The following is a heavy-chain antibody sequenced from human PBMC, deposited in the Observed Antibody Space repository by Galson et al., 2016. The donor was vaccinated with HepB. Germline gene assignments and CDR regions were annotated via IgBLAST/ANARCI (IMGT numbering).Heavy chain of an antibody. Sequence: SLRLSCAASGFTFHTYGMHWVRQAPGTGMEWLAVIWYDGRNYYYADSVRGRFTISRDNSKNTLYLQMNSLRVEDTAVYYCARIMHYYGSGSRTAFELWGQGTLVSVSS. J-gene: IGHJ4*02. D-gene: IGHD3-10*01. CDR2: IWYDGRNY. CDR3: ARIMHYYGSGSRTAFEL. V-gene: IGHV3-33*01. CDR1: GFTFHTYG.